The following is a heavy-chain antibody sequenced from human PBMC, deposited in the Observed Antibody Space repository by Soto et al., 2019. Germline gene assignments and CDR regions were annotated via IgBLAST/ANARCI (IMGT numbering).Heavy chain of an antibody. V-gene: IGHV3-30*03. D-gene: IGHD5-18*01. CDR3: GRVHVQTQLWSGMPLGF. CDR1: GFTFSNYA. CDR2: ISHDANNE. J-gene: IGHJ4*02. Sequence: ESGGGVVQPGRSLRLSCAASGFTFSNYAMHWVRQAPGKGLEWVAVISHDANNEYYAVSVEGRFTISRDNSKNRLYLQMNGLRADDTAVYYCGRVHVQTQLWSGMPLGFWGQGTLVTVSS.